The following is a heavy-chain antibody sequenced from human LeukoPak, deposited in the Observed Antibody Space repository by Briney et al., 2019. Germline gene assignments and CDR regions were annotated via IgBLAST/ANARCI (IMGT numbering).Heavy chain of an antibody. D-gene: IGHD2-2*01. J-gene: IGHJ6*04. CDR1: GFTFSSYS. CDR2: ISSSSSYI. Sequence: GGSLRLSCAASGFTFSSYSMNWVRQAPGKGLEWVSSISSSSSYIYYADSVKGRFTISRDNAKNSLYLQMNSLRAEDTAVYYCARATDCSSTSCYADYYYYGMDVWGKGTTVTVSS. CDR3: ARATDCSSTSCYADYYYYGMDV. V-gene: IGHV3-21*01.